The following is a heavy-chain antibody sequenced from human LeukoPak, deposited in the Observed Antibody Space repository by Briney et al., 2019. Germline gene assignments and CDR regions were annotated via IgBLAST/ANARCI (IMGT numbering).Heavy chain of an antibody. D-gene: IGHD6-13*01. CDR3: ARAWSSSWYVDY. V-gene: IGHV1-2*02. Sequence: ASVKVSCKASGYTFTGYYMHWMRQSPGQGLEWMGWINPNSGGTNYAQKFQGRVTMTRDTSISTAYMELSRLRSDDTAVYYCARAWSSSWYVDYWGQGTLVTVSS. J-gene: IGHJ4*02. CDR1: GYTFTGYY. CDR2: INPNSGGT.